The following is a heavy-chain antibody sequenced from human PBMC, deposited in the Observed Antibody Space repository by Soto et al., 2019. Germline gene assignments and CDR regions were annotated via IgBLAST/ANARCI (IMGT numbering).Heavy chain of an antibody. CDR1: GDSISSGGYY. CDR2: IYYSGST. J-gene: IGHJ4*02. D-gene: IGHD2-15*01. CDR3: ACCSTVAAILFDY. V-gene: IGHV4-31*03. Sequence: QVQLQESGPGLVKPSQTLSLTCTVSGDSISSGGYYWSWIRQHPGKGLEWIGYIYYSGSTYYRPSLNSRVILSVDTSKNQLSLKLSSVTAADTAVYYCACCSTVAAILFDYWGQGTLVTVSS.